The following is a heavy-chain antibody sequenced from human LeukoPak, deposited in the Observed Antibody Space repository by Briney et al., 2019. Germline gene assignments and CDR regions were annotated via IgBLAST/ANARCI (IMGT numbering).Heavy chain of an antibody. Sequence: SETLSLTSAVYGGSFSGYYWSWIRQPPGKGLEWIGEINHSGSTNYNPSLKSRVTISVDTSKNQFSLKLSSVTAADTAVYYCARGRLRYFDWLLSPDFDYWGQGTLVTVSS. J-gene: IGHJ4*02. CDR3: ARGRLRYFDWLLSPDFDY. CDR1: GGSFSGYY. V-gene: IGHV4-34*01. CDR2: INHSGST. D-gene: IGHD3-9*01.